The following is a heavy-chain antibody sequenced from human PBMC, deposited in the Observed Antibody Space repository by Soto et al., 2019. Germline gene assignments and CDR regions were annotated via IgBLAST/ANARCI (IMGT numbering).Heavy chain of an antibody. CDR3: ARGKIVGP. CDR2: IHYSGST. CDR1: GGSLSTYD. V-gene: IGHV4-59*01. J-gene: IGHJ5*02. D-gene: IGHD3-16*02. Sequence: QVQLQESGPGLVKPSETLSLTCTVSGGSLSTYDWSWIRQPPGKGLQWIGYIHYSGSTNYNPSLKSRVTMSVDTSKNQYSLRLSSVTAADTAVYYCARGKIVGPWGQGTLVTVSS.